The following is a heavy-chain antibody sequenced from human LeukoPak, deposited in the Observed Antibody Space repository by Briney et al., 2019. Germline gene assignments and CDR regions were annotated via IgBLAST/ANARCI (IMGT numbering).Heavy chain of an antibody. CDR1: GFTFSSHS. Sequence: GGSLRLSCAGSGFTFSSHSMNWVRQAPGKGLEWVSSISSSSSYIYYADSVKGRFTISRDNAKNSLYLQMNSLRAEDTAVYYCATRYCSGGSCYSPFDYWGQGTLVTVSS. D-gene: IGHD2-15*01. J-gene: IGHJ4*02. CDR2: ISSSSSYI. V-gene: IGHV3-21*01. CDR3: ATRYCSGGSCYSPFDY.